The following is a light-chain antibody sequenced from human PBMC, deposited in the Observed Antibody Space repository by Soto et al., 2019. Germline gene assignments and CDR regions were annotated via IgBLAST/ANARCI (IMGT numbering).Light chain of an antibody. CDR1: QNVNNR. Sequence: EIVRTQSPGSLSVFPGERASLSCRASQNVNNRLAWYQQKAGQAPRLLISGASSRATGIPDRFSGSGSGTDFALTISRLESDDFALYYCQQYAEGTPITFGQGTDWRL. V-gene: IGKV3D-15*01. CDR2: GAS. CDR3: QQYAEGTPIT. J-gene: IGKJ5*01.